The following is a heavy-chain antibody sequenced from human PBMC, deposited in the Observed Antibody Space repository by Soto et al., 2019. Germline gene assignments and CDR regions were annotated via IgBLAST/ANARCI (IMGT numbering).Heavy chain of an antibody. CDR3: ARHSVDSYGFHWFDP. CDR1: GYSFTSYW. Sequence: GESLKISCKGSGYSFTSYWIGWVHQMPGKGLEWMGIIYPGDSDTRYSPSFQGQVTISADKSISTAYLQWSSLKASDTAMYYCARHSVDSYGFHWFDPWGQGTLVTVSS. CDR2: IYPGDSDT. D-gene: IGHD5-18*01. V-gene: IGHV5-51*07. J-gene: IGHJ5*02.